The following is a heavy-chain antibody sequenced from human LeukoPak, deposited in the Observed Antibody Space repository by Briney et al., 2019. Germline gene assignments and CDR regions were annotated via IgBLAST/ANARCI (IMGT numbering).Heavy chain of an antibody. Sequence: GGSLRLSCAASGFTFSSYAMHWVRQAPGKGLEWVAVISYDGSNKYYADSVKGRFTISRDNSKNTLYLQMNSLRAEDTAVYYCAREGEGSGWFIHAFDIWGQGTMVTVSS. J-gene: IGHJ3*02. CDR3: AREGEGSGWFIHAFDI. V-gene: IGHV3-30*04. D-gene: IGHD6-19*01. CDR1: GFTFSSYA. CDR2: ISYDGSNK.